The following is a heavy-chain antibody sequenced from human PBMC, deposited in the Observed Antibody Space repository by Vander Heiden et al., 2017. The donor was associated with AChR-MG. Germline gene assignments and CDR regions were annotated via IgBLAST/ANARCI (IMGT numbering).Heavy chain of an antibody. CDR3: ANTKYSSGWYFQH. CDR2: IWYDGSNK. V-gene: IGHV3-33*06. D-gene: IGHD6-19*01. J-gene: IGHJ1*01. CDR1: GFPFSSYG. Sequence: VPLVGSGGGVVQPGRSLRLSCSASGFPFSSYGMHWVRQAPGKGLEWVAVIWYDGSNKYYADSVKGRFTISRDNSKNTLYLQMNSLRAEDTAVYYCANTKYSSGWYFQHWGQGTLVTVSS.